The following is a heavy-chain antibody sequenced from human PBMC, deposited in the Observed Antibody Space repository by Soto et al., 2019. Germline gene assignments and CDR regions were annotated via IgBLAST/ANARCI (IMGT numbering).Heavy chain of an antibody. J-gene: IGHJ6*02. CDR1: GFTFDDYT. V-gene: IGHV3-43*01. D-gene: IGHD4-17*01. CDR3: AKDIAYGDYAYYYGMDV. Sequence: EVQLVESGGVVVQPGGSLRLSCAASGFTFDDYTMHWVRQAPGKGLEWVSLISWDGGSTYYADSVKGRFTISRDNSKNSLYLKMNSLRTEDTALYYCAKDIAYGDYAYYYGMDVWGQGTTVTVSS. CDR2: ISWDGGST.